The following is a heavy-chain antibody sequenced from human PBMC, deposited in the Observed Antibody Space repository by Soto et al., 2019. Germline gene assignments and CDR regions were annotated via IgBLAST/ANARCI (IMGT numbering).Heavy chain of an antibody. CDR1: GGSISSYY. J-gene: IGHJ3*02. CDR2: IYYSGST. D-gene: IGHD3-10*01. V-gene: IGHV4-59*01. Sequence: SETLSLTCTVSGGSISSYYWSWIRQPPGKGLEWIGYIYYSGSTNYNPSLKCRVTISVDTSKNQFSLKLSSVTAADTAVYYCARDEVDSWSYLGDAFDIWGQGTMVTVSS. CDR3: ARDEVDSWSYLGDAFDI.